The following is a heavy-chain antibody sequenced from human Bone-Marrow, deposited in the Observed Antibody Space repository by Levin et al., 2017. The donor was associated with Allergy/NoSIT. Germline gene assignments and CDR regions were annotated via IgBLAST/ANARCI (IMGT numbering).Heavy chain of an antibody. V-gene: IGHV3-9*01. Sequence: QAGGSLRLSCAASGFTFDDYAMHWVRQAPGKGLEWVSGISWNSGSIGYADSVKGRFTISRDNAKNSLYLQMNSLRAEDTALYYCAKDLYPLEQWLVLGLGFYGMDVWGQGTTVTVSS. CDR2: ISWNSGSI. CDR3: AKDLYPLEQWLVLGLGFYGMDV. CDR1: GFTFDDYA. D-gene: IGHD6-19*01. J-gene: IGHJ6*02.